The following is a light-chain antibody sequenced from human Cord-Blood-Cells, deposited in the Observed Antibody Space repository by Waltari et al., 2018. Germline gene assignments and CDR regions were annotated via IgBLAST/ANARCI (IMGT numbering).Light chain of an antibody. CDR1: QSISSY. CDR2: AAS. V-gene: IGKV1-39*01. J-gene: IGKJ2*01. Sequence: DIQMTQSPSSLSACVGARVTITCRASQSISSYLNWYQQKPGKAPKLLIYAASSLQSGVPSRFSGSGSGTDFTLTISSLQPEDFATYYCQQSYSTPYTFGQGTKLEIK. CDR3: QQSYSTPYT.